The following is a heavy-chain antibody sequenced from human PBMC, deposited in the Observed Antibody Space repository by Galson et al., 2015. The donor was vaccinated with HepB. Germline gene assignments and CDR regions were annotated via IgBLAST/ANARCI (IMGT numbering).Heavy chain of an antibody. D-gene: IGHD3-9*01. CDR1: GFTFSSYW. J-gene: IGHJ4*02. CDR3: VRGHDILTGHLQLPFDY. V-gene: IGHV3-74*01. Sequence: SLRLSCAASGFTFSSYWMHWVRQAPGKGLVWISTINSDGSTTTYADSVKGRFIISRDNAKNTLHLQITSLRAEDTAVYFCVRGHDILTGHLQLPFDYWGQGTLVTVAP. CDR2: INSDGSTT.